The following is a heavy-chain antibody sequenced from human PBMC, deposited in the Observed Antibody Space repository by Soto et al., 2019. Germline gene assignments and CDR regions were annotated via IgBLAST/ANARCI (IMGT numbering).Heavy chain of an antibody. CDR3: ARTALLWFGELLGSYDYYGMDV. CDR2: INHSGST. V-gene: IGHV4-34*01. Sequence: QVQLQQWGAGLLKPSETLSLTCAVYGGSFSGYYWSWIRQPPGTGLEWIGEINHSGSTNYNPSLKSRVTISVATSKTQSSLNRSSLTAAHKAVYSCARTALLWFGELLGSYDYYGMDVWGQGTTVTVSS. D-gene: IGHD3-10*01. CDR1: GGSFSGYY. J-gene: IGHJ6*02.